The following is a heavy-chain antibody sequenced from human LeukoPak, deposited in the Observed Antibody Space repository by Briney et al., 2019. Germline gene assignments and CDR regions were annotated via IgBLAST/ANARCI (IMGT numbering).Heavy chain of an antibody. CDR2: ISGSSRYI. Sequence: PGGSLRLSCAASGFTFSSYNMNWVRQAPGKGLEWVSSISGSSRYIYYADSVKGRFTISRDNAKNSLYLQMNSLRAGDTAVYYCARDQSPRWPPGPWGQGTLVTVSS. D-gene: IGHD5-24*01. CDR1: GFTFSSYN. V-gene: IGHV3-21*01. CDR3: ARDQSPRWPPGP. J-gene: IGHJ5*02.